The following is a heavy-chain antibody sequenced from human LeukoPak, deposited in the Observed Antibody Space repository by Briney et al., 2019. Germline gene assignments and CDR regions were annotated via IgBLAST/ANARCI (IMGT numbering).Heavy chain of an antibody. J-gene: IGHJ6*02. CDR3: ARDPIAVTYYYYGMDV. D-gene: IGHD6-19*01. CDR1: GYTFTGYY. CDR2: INPNSGGT. V-gene: IGHV1-2*02. Sequence: ASVKVSCKASGYTFTGYYMHWVRQAPGQGLEWMGWINPNSGGTNYAQKFQGRVTMTRDTSISTAYMELSRLRSDDTAVYYCARDPIAVTYYYYGMDVWGQGTTVTVSS.